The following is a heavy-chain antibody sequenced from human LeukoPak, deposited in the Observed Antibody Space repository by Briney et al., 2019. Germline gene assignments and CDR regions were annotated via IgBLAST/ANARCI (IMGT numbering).Heavy chain of an antibody. CDR3: ANTVVPAAIAYSNYVWFDP. CDR1: GFTFSSYY. J-gene: IGHJ5*02. Sequence: GSLRLSCAASGFTFSSYYMSWVRQPPGKELEWIGSIYYSGSTYYNPSLKSRVTISVDTSKNQFSLKLSSVTAADTAVYYCANTVVPAAIAYSNYVWFDPWGQGTLVTVSS. D-gene: IGHD2-2*02. CDR2: IYYSGST. V-gene: IGHV4-39*01.